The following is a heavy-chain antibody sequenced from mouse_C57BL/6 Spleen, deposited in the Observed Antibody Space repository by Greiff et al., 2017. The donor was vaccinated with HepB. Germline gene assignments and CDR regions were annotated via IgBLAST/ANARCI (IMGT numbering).Heavy chain of an antibody. CDR3: TREDGYYRFAY. CDR1: GFTFSSYA. V-gene: IGHV5-9-1*02. Sequence: VMLVESGEGLVKPGGSLKLSCAASGFTFSSYAMSWVRQTPEKRLEWVAYISSGGDYIYYADTVKGRFTISRDNARNTLYLQMSSLKSEDTAMYYCTREDGYYRFAYWGQGTLVTVSA. CDR2: ISSGGDYI. D-gene: IGHD2-3*01. J-gene: IGHJ3*01.